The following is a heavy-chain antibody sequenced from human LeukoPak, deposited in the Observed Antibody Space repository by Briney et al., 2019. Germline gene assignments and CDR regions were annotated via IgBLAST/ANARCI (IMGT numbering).Heavy chain of an antibody. V-gene: IGHV1-8*01. D-gene: IGHD2-15*01. CDR3: ARVLKKYCSGDDRYRPRGYYYYMEV. CDR2: MNPISGNT. Sequence: ASVKVSCKASGYTFTSYDINWVRQATGQGLEWMGWMNPISGNTGYAQKFLGRVTITSNTAMSTVYMELSSLRSEDTAVYYCARVLKKYCSGDDRYRPRGYYYYMEVWGKGTTVTVSS. J-gene: IGHJ6*03. CDR1: GYTFTSYD.